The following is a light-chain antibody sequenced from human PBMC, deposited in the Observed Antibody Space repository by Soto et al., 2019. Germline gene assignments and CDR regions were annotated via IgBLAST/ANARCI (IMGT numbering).Light chain of an antibody. CDR1: QSVGSNY. CDR2: AAS. J-gene: IGKJ1*01. CDR3: QQYGTSPWT. Sequence: EIVLTQSPGTLSLSPGERATLSCRASQSVGSNYLAWHQQKPGQAPRLLIFAASRRATGIPDRFSGSGSGSDFTLTISRLEPEDFAVYYCQQYGTSPWTFGQGTKVEIK. V-gene: IGKV3-20*01.